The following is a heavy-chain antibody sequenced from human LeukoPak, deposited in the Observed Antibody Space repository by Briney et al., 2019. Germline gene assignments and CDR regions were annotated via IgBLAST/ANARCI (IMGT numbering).Heavy chain of an antibody. CDR1: GFPFSSYA. Sequence: GGSLRLSSAASGFPFSSYAMTWVRQAPGKGLEWGSSISGDGATTYHADSVKGRFTISRDNSKSTLYLQMNTLRDEDTAVYYCAKDLFSGPGRAGNMDVWGKGTTVTVSS. CDR2: ISGDGATT. D-gene: IGHD3-10*01. J-gene: IGHJ6*03. CDR3: AKDLFSGPGRAGNMDV. V-gene: IGHV3-23*01.